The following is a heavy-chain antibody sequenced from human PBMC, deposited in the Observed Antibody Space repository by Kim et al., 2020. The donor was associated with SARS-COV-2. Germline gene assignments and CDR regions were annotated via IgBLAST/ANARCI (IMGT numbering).Heavy chain of an antibody. V-gene: IGHV1-18*01. CDR1: GYIFNFYG. CDR2: ISPYNGNT. J-gene: IGHJ3*02. CDR3: ARPRFCSSTSCYLGDDAFDI. Sequence: ASVKVSCKASGYIFNFYGITWVRQAPGQGLEWMGWISPYNGNTKFAQKLQGRVTMTTDTPTSTAYMELRSLRSDDTAVYYCARPRFCSSTSCYLGDDAFDIWGQGTMVIVSS. D-gene: IGHD2-2*01.